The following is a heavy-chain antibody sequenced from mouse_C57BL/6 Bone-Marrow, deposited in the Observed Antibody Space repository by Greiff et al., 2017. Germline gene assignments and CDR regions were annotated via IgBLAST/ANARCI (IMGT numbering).Heavy chain of an antibody. CDR3: ARKYYGSSPPPAYFDV. CDR1: GYTFTSYD. J-gene: IGHJ1*03. Sequence: QVQLQQSGPELVKPGASVKLSCKASGYTFTSYDINWVKQRPGQGLEWIGWIYPRDGSTKYNEKFKGKATLPVDTSSSTAYMELNSLTSEDAAVYFCARKYYGSSPPPAYFDVWGTGTMVTVSS. D-gene: IGHD1-1*01. V-gene: IGHV1-85*01. CDR2: IYPRDGST.